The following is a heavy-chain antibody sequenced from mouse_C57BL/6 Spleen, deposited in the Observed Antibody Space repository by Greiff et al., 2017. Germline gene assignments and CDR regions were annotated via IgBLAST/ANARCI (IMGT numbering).Heavy chain of an antibody. J-gene: IGHJ4*01. V-gene: IGHV2-2*01. CDR3: ARSFITTVVAPHYYAMDD. Sequence: VQLQESGPGLVQPSQSLSITCTVSGFSLTSYGVHWVRQSPGKGLEWLGVIWSGGSTDYNAAFISRLSISKDNSKSQVFFKMNSLQADDTAIYYCARSFITTVVAPHYYAMDDWGQGTSVTVSS. D-gene: IGHD1-1*01. CDR1: GFSLTSYG. CDR2: IWSGGST.